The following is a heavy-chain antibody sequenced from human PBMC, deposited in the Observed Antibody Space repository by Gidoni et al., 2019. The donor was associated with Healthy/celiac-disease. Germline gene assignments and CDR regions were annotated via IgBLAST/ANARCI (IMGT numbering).Heavy chain of an antibody. D-gene: IGHD6-13*01. V-gene: IGHV4-39*01. CDR1: GGSISSSSYY. CDR2: IYYSGST. CDR3: ARAPSAPLGYSSSWYGVEGGFNWFDP. Sequence: QLQLQESGPGLVKPSETLSLTCTVSGGSISSSSYYWGWIRQPPGKGLEWIGSIYYSGSTYYNPSLKSRVTISVDTSKNQFSLKLSSVTAADTAVYYCARAPSAPLGYSSSWYGVEGGFNWFDPWGQGTLVTVSS. J-gene: IGHJ5*02.